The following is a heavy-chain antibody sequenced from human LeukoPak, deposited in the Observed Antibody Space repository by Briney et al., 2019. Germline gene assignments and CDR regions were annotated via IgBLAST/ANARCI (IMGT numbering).Heavy chain of an antibody. V-gene: IGHV4-34*01. CDR2: INHSGST. CDR1: GGSFSGYY. Sequence: SETLSLTCAVYGGSFSGYYWSWISQPPGKGLEWIGEINHSGSTNYNPSLKSRVTISVDTSKNQFSLKLSSVTAADTAVYYCARGLRRYSSSRTGMDVWGQGTTVTVSS. J-gene: IGHJ6*02. D-gene: IGHD6-13*01. CDR3: ARGLRRYSSSRTGMDV.